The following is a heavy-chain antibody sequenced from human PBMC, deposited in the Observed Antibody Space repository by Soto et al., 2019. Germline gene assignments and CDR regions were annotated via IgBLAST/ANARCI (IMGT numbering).Heavy chain of an antibody. V-gene: IGHV3-30-3*01. J-gene: IGHJ4*02. CDR2: ISYDGGNK. Sequence: QVQLVESGGGVVQPGRSLRLSCAASGFTFSSYAMHWVRQAPGKGLEWVAVISYDGGNKYYADSVKGRFTISRDNSKNTLYLQMNSLRAEDTAVYYCARENYTAMDYWGQGTLVTVSS. D-gene: IGHD5-18*01. CDR1: GFTFSSYA. CDR3: ARENYTAMDY.